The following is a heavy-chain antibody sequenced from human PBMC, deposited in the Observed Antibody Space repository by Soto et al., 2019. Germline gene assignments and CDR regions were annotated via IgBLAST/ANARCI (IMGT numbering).Heavy chain of an antibody. D-gene: IGHD2-15*01. CDR1: GFSLSTSGVG. CDR3: AHSKWSLTGY. V-gene: IGHV2-5*02. J-gene: IGHJ4*02. CDR2: IYWDDDK. Sequence: SGPTLVNPTQTLTLTCTFSGFSLSTSGVGVGWIRQPPGKALEWLALIYWDDDKRYSPSLKSRLTITKDTSKNQVVLTVTNMDPVDTATYYCAHSKWSLTGYWGQGTLVTVSS.